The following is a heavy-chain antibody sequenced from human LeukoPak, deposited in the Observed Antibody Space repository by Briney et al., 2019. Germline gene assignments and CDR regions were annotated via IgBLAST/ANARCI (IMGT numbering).Heavy chain of an antibody. J-gene: IGHJ4*02. V-gene: IGHV3-74*01. D-gene: IGHD7-27*01. CDR2: MNSDGSST. CDR1: GFIFSSYW. Sequence: GGAVTLSCTASGFIFSSYWMHWVRQPPGKGLEWVSRMNSDGSSTNYADSVKGGLSISRDNAKNTLYLQMNGLRVEDTAVYYCVRDLVYGTGDQRFDYWGQGTLVTVSS. CDR3: VRDLVYGTGDQRFDY.